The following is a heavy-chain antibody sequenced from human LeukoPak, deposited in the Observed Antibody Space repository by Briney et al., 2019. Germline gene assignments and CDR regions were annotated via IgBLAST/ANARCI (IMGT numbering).Heavy chain of an antibody. CDR2: IRYDGSNK. D-gene: IGHD3-22*01. CDR1: GFTFSSYG. J-gene: IGHJ4*02. CDR3: ATQGYYDSSGYSEYFDY. Sequence: GGSLRLSCAASGFTFSSYGMHWVRQAPGKGLEWVAFIRYDGSNKYYADSVKGRFTISRDNSKNTLYLQMNSLRAEDTAVYYCATQGYYDSSGYSEYFDYWGQGTLVTASS. V-gene: IGHV3-30*02.